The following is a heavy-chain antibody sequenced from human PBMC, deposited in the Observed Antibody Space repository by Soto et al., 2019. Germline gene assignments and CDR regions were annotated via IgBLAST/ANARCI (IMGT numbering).Heavy chain of an antibody. J-gene: IGHJ6*02. Sequence: QVQLVQSGAEVKKPGSSVKVSCKASGGTFSSYAISWVRQAPGQGLEWMGGIIPISDTTNYAQKFQGRVTITADESTSTAYMELSSLRSEDTAVYHCARSQGSSTSLEIYYYYYYGMDVWGQGTTVTVSS. CDR2: IIPISDTT. CDR1: GGTFSSYA. V-gene: IGHV1-69*01. D-gene: IGHD2-2*01. CDR3: ARSQGSSTSLEIYYYYYYGMDV.